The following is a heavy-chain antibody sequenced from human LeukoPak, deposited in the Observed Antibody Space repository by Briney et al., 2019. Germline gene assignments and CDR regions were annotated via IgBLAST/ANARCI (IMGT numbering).Heavy chain of an antibody. D-gene: IGHD5-18*01. V-gene: IGHV3-30*18. Sequence: GGSLRLSCAASGFTFSSYGMHWVRQAPGKGLEWVAVISYEGSNKYYADSVKARFTTSRDNSKNTLYLQMNSLRAEDTAVYYWAKDAIPRLLLHWGQGTLVIVSS. CDR3: AKDAIPRLLLH. J-gene: IGHJ1*01. CDR2: ISYEGSNK. CDR1: GFTFSSYG.